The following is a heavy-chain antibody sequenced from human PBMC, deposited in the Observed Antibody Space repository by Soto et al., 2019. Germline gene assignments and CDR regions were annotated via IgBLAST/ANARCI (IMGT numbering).Heavy chain of an antibody. CDR1: GDTFTGYF. J-gene: IGHJ6*02. CDR3: ARDLNPATYCSSTSGARQYYYYGMDV. CDR2: INPNSGGT. Sequence: ASVKVSCKASGDTFTGYFMHWVRQAPGQGLEWMGWINPNSGGTNYAQKFQGWVTMTRDTSISTAYMELSRLRSDDTAVYYCARDLNPATYCSSTSGARQYYYYGMDVWGQGTTVTVSS. D-gene: IGHD2-2*01. V-gene: IGHV1-2*04.